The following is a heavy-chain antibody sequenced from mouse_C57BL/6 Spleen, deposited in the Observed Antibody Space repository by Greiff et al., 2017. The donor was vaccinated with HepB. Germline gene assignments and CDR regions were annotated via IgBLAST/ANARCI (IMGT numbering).Heavy chain of an antibody. D-gene: IGHD2-3*01. V-gene: IGHV1-82*01. J-gene: IGHJ4*01. CDR1: GYAFSSSW. CDR2: IYPGDGDT. Sequence: QVQLKESGPELVKPGASVKISCKASGYAFSSSWMNWVKQRPGKGLEWIGRIYPGDGDTNYNGKFKGKATLTADKSSSTAYMQLSSLTSEDSAVYFCARNYDGYFYAMDYWGQGTSVTVSS. CDR3: ARNYDGYFYAMDY.